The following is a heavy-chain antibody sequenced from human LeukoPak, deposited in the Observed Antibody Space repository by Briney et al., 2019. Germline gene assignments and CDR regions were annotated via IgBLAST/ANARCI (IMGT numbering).Heavy chain of an antibody. CDR1: GFTFSSYG. V-gene: IGHV3-30*18. J-gene: IGHJ6*02. D-gene: IGHD6-13*01. Sequence: GRSLRLSCAASGFTFSSYGMHWVRQAPGKGLEWVVVISYDGSNKYYADSVKGRFTISRDNSKNTLYLQMNSLRAEDTAVYYCAKSTAAGTAAATYGMDVWGQGTTVTVSS. CDR3: AKSTAAGTAAATYGMDV. CDR2: ISYDGSNK.